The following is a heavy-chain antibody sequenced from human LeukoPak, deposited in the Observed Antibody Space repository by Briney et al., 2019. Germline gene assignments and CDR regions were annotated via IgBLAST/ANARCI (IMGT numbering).Heavy chain of an antibody. CDR2: VYNTGIT. J-gene: IGHJ5*02. CDR1: GGSISRYY. CDR3: TRALVGVGTLDWFDP. Sequence: PSETLSLTCTVSGGSISRYYWSWIRQTPGKGLEWIGYVYNTGITKYNPSLKSRVIISLDTSKNQFPLKMSSVTAADTAVYYCTRALVGVGTLDWFDPWGPGTLVTVSS. V-gene: IGHV4-59*12. D-gene: IGHD1-26*01.